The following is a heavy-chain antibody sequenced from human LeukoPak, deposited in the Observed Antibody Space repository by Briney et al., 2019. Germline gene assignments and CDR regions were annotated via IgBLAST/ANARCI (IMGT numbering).Heavy chain of an antibody. Sequence: VASVKVSCKASGYTFTSYGISWVRQAPGQGLEWMGWISAYNGNTNYAQKLQGRVTMTTDTSTSTAYMELRSLRSDDTAVYYCARDRRRYYYGSGSYDYWGQGTLVTVSS. D-gene: IGHD3-10*01. CDR3: ARDRRRYYYGSGSYDY. V-gene: IGHV1-18*01. CDR1: GYTFTSYG. CDR2: ISAYNGNT. J-gene: IGHJ4*02.